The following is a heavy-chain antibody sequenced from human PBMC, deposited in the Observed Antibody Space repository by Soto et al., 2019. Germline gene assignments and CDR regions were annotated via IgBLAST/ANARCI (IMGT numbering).Heavy chain of an antibody. CDR1: GFTFSSYG. D-gene: IGHD6-19*01. J-gene: IGHJ4*02. V-gene: IGHV3-33*01. CDR3: ARDRDSSGWNFDY. CDR2: IWYDGSNK. Sequence: PGGSLRLSCAASGFTFSSYGMHWVRQAPGKGLEWVAVIWYDGSNKYYADSVKGRFTISRDNSKNTLYLQMNSLRAEDTAVYYCARDRDSSGWNFDYWGQGTLVTVSS.